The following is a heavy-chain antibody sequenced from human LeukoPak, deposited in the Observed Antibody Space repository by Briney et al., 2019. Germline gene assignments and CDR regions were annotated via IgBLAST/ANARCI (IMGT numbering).Heavy chain of an antibody. CDR2: ISWNSGSI. J-gene: IGHJ4*02. CDR3: VRGPLSGSYHPPFDY. Sequence: GRSLRLSCAASGFTFDDYAMHWVRQAPGKGLEWVSGISWNSGSIGYADSVKGRFTISRDNDKNSLYLQMNSLRAEDTALYYCVRGPLSGSYHPPFDYWGQGTLVTVSS. D-gene: IGHD3-10*01. V-gene: IGHV3-9*01. CDR1: GFTFDDYA.